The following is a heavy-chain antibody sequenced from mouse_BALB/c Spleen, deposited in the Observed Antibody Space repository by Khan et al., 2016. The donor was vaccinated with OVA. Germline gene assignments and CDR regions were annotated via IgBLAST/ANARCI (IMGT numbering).Heavy chain of an antibody. CDR3: ALRGDIYDTYYGYAMDY. D-gene: IGHD2-3*01. CDR2: IDPANGNT. V-gene: IGHV14-3*02. CDR1: GFNIKDTY. J-gene: IGHJ4*01. Sequence: VQLQQSGAELVKPGASVKLSCTASGFNIKDTYMHWVKQRPEQGLEWIGRIDPANGNTQYDPKFQGKATITADTSSNTADLQLSSLTSEDTAVYYCALRGDIYDTYYGYAMDYWGQGTSVTVSS.